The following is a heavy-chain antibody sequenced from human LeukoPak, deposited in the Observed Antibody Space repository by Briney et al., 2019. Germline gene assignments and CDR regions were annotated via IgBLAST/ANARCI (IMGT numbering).Heavy chain of an antibody. D-gene: IGHD1-26*01. CDR1: GGSISSYY. Sequence: PSETLSLTCTVSGGSISSYYWSWIQQPPGKGLEWIGYIYYSGSTNYNPSLKSRVTISVDTSKNQFSLKLSSVTAADTAVHYCARAGSSYGMDVWGQGTTVTVSS. CDR3: ARAGSSYGMDV. J-gene: IGHJ6*02. V-gene: IGHV4-59*08. CDR2: IYYSGST.